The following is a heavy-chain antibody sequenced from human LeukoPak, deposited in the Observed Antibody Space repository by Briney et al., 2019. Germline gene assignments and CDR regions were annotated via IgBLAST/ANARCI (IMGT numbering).Heavy chain of an antibody. CDR2: IIPILGIA. D-gene: IGHD2/OR15-2a*01. Sequence: ASVKVSCKASGGTFSSYAISWVRQAPGQGLEWMGRIIPILGIADYAQKFQGRVTITADKSTSTAYMELSSLRSEDTAVYYCARDPFSGQESDYWGQGTLATVSS. V-gene: IGHV1-69*04. CDR1: GGTFSSYA. J-gene: IGHJ4*02. CDR3: ARDPFSGQESDY.